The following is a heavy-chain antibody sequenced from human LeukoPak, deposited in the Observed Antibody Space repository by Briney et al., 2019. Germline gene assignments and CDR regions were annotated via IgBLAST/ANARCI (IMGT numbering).Heavy chain of an antibody. Sequence: PGGSLRLSCVASGFTFSNYGMNWVRQAPGKGLEWVSAISGTGGSTYYADSVKGRFTISRDNSKNTLYLQMNSLRAEDTAVYYCARGGLYYMDVWGKGTTVTISS. D-gene: IGHD2-15*01. CDR1: GFTFSNYG. V-gene: IGHV3-23*01. J-gene: IGHJ6*03. CDR2: ISGTGGST. CDR3: ARGGLYYMDV.